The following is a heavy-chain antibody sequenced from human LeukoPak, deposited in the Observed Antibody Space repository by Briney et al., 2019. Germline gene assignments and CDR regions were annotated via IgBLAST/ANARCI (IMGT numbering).Heavy chain of an antibody. CDR1: GYTFTGYD. D-gene: IGHD1-7*01. CDR3: ARGHNWNYYD. J-gene: IGHJ4*02. CDR2: ISAYNGNT. Sequence: ASLKVSCKASGYTFTGYDINWVRQATGQGLEWMGWISAYNGNTNYAQKLQGRVTMTTDTSTSTAYMELRSLRSDDTAVYYCARGHNWNYYDWGQGTLVTVSS. V-gene: IGHV1-18*01.